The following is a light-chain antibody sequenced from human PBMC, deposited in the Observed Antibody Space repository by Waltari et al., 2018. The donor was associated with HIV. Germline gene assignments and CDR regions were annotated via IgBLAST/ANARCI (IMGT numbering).Light chain of an antibody. V-gene: IGLV1-40*01. J-gene: IGLJ1*01. CDR2: ANI. CDR1: SSNIGAGYD. Sequence: QSVLTQPPSVSGAPGQRVTISCTGSSSNIGAGYDVHWYQQLPGTAPKLLIYANINRPSGVPDRFSGSKSGTSASLAITGLQAEDEADYYCQSYDSSLSAYYVFGTGTKVNVL. CDR3: QSYDSSLSAYYV.